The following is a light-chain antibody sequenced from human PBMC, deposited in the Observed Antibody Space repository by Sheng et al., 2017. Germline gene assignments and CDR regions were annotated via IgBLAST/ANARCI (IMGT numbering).Light chain of an antibody. V-gene: IGLV3-1*01. J-gene: IGLJ1*01. Sequence: SYELTQPPSVSVSPGQTASITCSGDKLGNKYACWYQQKPGQSPVLVIYQDNKRPSGIPERFSGSNSGNTATLTISGTQAVDEADYYCQAWDSSTVVFGTGTKVTVL. CDR2: QDN. CDR1: KLGNKY. CDR3: QAWDSSTVV.